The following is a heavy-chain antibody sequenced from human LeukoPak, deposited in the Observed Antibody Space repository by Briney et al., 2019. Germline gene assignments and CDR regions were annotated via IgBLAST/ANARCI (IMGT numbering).Heavy chain of an antibody. V-gene: IGHV4-4*07. J-gene: IGHJ4*02. D-gene: IGHD2-15*01. Sequence: SEILSLTCTVSGGSISSYYWTWIRQPAGKGLEWIGRIYTSGNTSYNPSFKSRVTMSVDTSKNQFSLNLSSVTAADTAVYYCARVDLRAAFFDYWGQGTLVTVSS. CDR1: GGSISSYY. CDR3: ARVDLRAAFFDY. CDR2: IYTSGNT.